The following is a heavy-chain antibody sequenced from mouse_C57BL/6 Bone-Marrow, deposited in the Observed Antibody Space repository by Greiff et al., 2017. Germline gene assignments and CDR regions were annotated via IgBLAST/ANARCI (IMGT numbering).Heavy chain of an antibody. CDR1: GFSLTSYG. CDR2: IWGGGST. V-gene: IGHV2-9*01. Sequence: VQLKESGPGLVAPSQSLSITCTVSGFSLTSYGVDWVRQPPGKGLEWLGVIWGGGSTKYNSALMSRLSISNDNSKSQVFLKMNSLQTDDTAMYYCATLWLRRRDYAMDYWGQGTSVTVSS. CDR3: ATLWLRRRDYAMDY. J-gene: IGHJ4*01. D-gene: IGHD2-2*01.